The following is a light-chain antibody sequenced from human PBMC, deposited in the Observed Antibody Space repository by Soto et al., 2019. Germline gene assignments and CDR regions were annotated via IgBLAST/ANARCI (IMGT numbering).Light chain of an antibody. V-gene: IGKV3-20*01. CDR1: QSISSTY. CDR3: QHYGTSRWT. CDR2: GAS. Sequence: PGERATLSCRASQSISSTYLAWYQQKPGQAPRPLISGASSRATGIPDRFSGSGSGTDFTLTISRLEPEDFAVYYCQHYGTSRWTFGQGTKVEIK. J-gene: IGKJ1*01.